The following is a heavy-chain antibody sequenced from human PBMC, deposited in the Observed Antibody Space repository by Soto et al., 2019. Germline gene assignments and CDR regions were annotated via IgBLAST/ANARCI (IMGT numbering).Heavy chain of an antibody. CDR2: IKQDGSEK. Sequence: PGGSLRLSCAASGFTFSSYWMSWVRQAPGKGLEWVANIKQDGSEKYYADSVKGRFTISRDNSKNTLYLQMNSLRAEDTAVYYCAKGAEGGAYYGMDVWGQGTTVTVSS. D-gene: IGHD3-16*01. CDR1: GFTFSSYW. CDR3: AKGAEGGAYYGMDV. J-gene: IGHJ6*02. V-gene: IGHV3-7*01.